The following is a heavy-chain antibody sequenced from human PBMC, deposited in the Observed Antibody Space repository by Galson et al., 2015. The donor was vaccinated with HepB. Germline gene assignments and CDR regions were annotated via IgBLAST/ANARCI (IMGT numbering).Heavy chain of an antibody. D-gene: IGHD4-23*01. CDR1: GFPFSDYY. CDR2: ISSSSSYT. Sequence: SLRLSCAASGFPFSDYYMTWIRQAPGKGLEWVSYISSSSSYTNYADSVKGRFTISRDNAKNSLYLQMNSLRAEDTAVYYCARGHGGNIDYWGQGTLVTVSS. CDR3: ARGHGGNIDY. V-gene: IGHV3-11*06. J-gene: IGHJ4*02.